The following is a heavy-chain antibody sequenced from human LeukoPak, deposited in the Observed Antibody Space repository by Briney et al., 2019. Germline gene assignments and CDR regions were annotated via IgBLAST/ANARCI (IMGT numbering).Heavy chain of an antibody. D-gene: IGHD5-24*01. CDR3: ARESRDGYNDAFDI. CDR1: GFTFSSYS. CDR2: IYYSGST. V-gene: IGHV4-31*02. J-gene: IGHJ3*02. Sequence: LRLSCAASGFTFSSYSMNWVRQAPGKGLEWIGYIYYSGSTYYNPSLKSRVTISVDTSKNQFSLKLSSVTAADTAVYYCARESRDGYNDAFDIWGQGTMVTVSS.